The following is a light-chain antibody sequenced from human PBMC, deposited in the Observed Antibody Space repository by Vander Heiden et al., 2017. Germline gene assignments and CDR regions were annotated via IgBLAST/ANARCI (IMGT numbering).Light chain of an antibody. CDR1: ALPKQY. Sequence: SYELTQPPSVSVSPGQTARITCSGDALPKQYTFWYQQKPGRAPVLIISKDIERPSGIPERFSGSSSGTTVTLTNSGVQAEDEADYYCQSPDRSGSSVFGGGTKLTVL. CDR2: KDI. V-gene: IGLV3-25*03. CDR3: QSPDRSGSSV. J-gene: IGLJ2*01.